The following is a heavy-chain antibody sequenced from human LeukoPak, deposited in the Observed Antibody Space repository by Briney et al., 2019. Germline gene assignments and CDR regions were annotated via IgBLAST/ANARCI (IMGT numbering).Heavy chain of an antibody. J-gene: IGHJ5*02. CDR2: MNPNSGNT. Sequence: GASVKVSCKVSGYTFTSYDINWVRQATGQGLEWMGWMNPNSGNTGYAQKFQGRVTMTRNTSISTAYMELSSLRSEDTAVYYCARGRGRYCSSTSCYVGAHNWFDPWGQGTLVTVSS. D-gene: IGHD2-2*01. CDR3: ARGRGRYCSSTSCYVGAHNWFDP. V-gene: IGHV1-8*01. CDR1: GYTFTSYD.